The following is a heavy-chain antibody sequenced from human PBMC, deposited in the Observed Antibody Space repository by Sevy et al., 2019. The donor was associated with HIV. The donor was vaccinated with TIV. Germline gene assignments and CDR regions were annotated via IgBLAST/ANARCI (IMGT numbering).Heavy chain of an antibody. V-gene: IGHV4-59*08. J-gene: IGHJ4*02. D-gene: IGHD1-26*01. CDR2: IYYNGHI. Sequence: SETLSLTCTVSGGSITSLYWNWIRQPPGKGLEWIANIYYNGHINYNPSLKSRVTLSLDTSKNRFSLRLSSVTAAETAMYYCAGGNAWGRGYSWGQGTLVTVSS. CDR3: AGGNAWGRGYS. CDR1: GGSITSLY.